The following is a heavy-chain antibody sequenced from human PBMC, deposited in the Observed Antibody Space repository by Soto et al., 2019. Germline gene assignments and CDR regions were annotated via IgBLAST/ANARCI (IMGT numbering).Heavy chain of an antibody. CDR1: GFTFSDYG. J-gene: IGHJ6*02. CDR2: ISGDNINS. D-gene: IGHD6-13*01. CDR3: GREGQQLAQEKYYQFNGMDV. V-gene: IGHV1-18*01. Sequence: GASVKVSCKASGFTFSDYGLSWGRQAPGQPLEWMGWISGDNINSKYSQKFQGRLTMTTDTSTATAFMELMSLTSDDTSEYYCGREGQQLAQEKYYQFNGMDVWGQVTTVTVSS.